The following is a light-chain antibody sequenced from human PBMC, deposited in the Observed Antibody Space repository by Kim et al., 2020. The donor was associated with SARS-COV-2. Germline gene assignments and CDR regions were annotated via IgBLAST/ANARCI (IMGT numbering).Light chain of an antibody. CDR3: QQSNSPPFS. J-gene: IGKJ2*03. CDR2: GAS. Sequence: DIQMTQSPSSLSASVGDRVTITCRASQSISNYVNWYQQKPGKAPRVLIFGASILQGGVPSRFSGSGSGTDFTLTISSLQPEDSATYYCQQSNSPPFSFGQGTNRGI. CDR1: QSISNY. V-gene: IGKV1-39*01.